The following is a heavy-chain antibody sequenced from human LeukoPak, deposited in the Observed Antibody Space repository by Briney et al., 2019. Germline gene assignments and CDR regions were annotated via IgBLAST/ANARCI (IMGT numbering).Heavy chain of an antibody. CDR1: GYRFSTYW. CDR2: IYPDDSDT. J-gene: IGHJ4*02. CDR3: ARHRADAGYCSAGICYSLEY. D-gene: IGHD2-15*01. Sequence: GESLKISCKTSGYRFSTYWIGWVRQMPGKGLEWMGIIYPDDSDTRYSPPFQGQVTISADKSISTAYLQWSSLKASDTAMYYCARHRADAGYCSAGICYSLEYWGQGTLVTVSS. V-gene: IGHV5-51*01.